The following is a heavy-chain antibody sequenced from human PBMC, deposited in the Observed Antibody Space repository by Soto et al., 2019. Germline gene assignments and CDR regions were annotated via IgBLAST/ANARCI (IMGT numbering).Heavy chain of an antibody. D-gene: IGHD6-25*01. Sequence: PGGSLRLSCAASGFTFSSYAMHWVRQAPGKGLEWVAVISYDGSNKYYADSVKGRFTISRDNSKNTLYLQMNSLRAEDTAVYYYARDVPLMRPGGFNYYGMDVWGQGTTVTVSS. CDR1: GFTFSSYA. CDR2: ISYDGSNK. CDR3: ARDVPLMRPGGFNYYGMDV. V-gene: IGHV3-30-3*01. J-gene: IGHJ6*02.